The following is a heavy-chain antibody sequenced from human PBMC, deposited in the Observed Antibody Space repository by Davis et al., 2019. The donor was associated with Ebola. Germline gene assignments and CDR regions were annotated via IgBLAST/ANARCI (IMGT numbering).Heavy chain of an antibody. CDR1: GFTFSSYW. J-gene: IGHJ6*02. CDR2: INSDGSST. Sequence: GESLKISCAASGFTFSSYWMHWVRQAPGKGLVWVSRINSDGSSTSYADSVKGRFTISRDNAKNTLYLQMNSLRDEDTAVYYCARDTPIWAEAVYYGMDVWGQGTTVTVSS. V-gene: IGHV3-74*01. CDR3: ARDTPIWAEAVYYGMDV. D-gene: IGHD3-9*01.